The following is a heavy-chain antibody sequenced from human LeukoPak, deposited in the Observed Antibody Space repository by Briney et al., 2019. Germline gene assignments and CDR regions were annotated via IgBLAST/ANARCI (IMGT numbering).Heavy chain of an antibody. J-gene: IGHJ5*02. Sequence: PSETLSLTCAVYGGSFSGYYWSWIRQPPGKGLEWIGEINHSGSTNYNPSLKSRVTISVDTSKNQFSLKLSSVTAADTAVYYCARLIDPGTRAQLLGFDPWGQGTLVTVSS. CDR3: ARLIDPGTRAQLLGFDP. V-gene: IGHV4-34*01. CDR2: INHSGST. D-gene: IGHD1-7*01. CDR1: GGSFSGYY.